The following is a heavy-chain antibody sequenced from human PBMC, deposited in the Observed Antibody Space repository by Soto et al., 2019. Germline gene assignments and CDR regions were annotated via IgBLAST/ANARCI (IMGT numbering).Heavy chain of an antibody. CDR3: ARSPSYLTMVRGEGAFDV. CDR2: IYYSGRT. Sequence: QVQLQESGPGLVKPSETLSLTCTVSGASIKNFYWTWIRQPPGQGLEWIGYIYYSGRTLSNPSLKSRALISLDTCNHQLSLELRTVTAADAAVYYCARSPSYLTMVRGEGAFDVWGEGTTVTVSS. J-gene: IGHJ3*01. CDR1: GASIKNFY. V-gene: IGHV4-59*01. D-gene: IGHD3-10*01.